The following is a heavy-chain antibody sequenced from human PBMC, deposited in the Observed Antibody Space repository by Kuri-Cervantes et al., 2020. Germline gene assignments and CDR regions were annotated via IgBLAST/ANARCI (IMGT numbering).Heavy chain of an antibody. D-gene: IGHD5-24*01. CDR1: GGSISSGNYY. V-gene: IGHV4-39*01. CDR3: ARSRGRWLQLGAFDI. J-gene: IGHJ3*02. Sequence: SETLSLTCTVSGGSISSGNYYWAWIRQPPGKGLEWIGSINYRGTTYYSPSLKSRATIFIDMSKNQFSLEVNSVTAADTAVYYCARSRGRWLQLGAFDIWGQGTMVTVSS. CDR2: INYRGTT.